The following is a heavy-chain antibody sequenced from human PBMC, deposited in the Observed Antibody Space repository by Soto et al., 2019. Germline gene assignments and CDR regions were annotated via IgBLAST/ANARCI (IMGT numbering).Heavy chain of an antibody. CDR1: GGTFSSYT. D-gene: IGHD1-1*01. Sequence: QVQLVQSGAEVKKPGSSVKVSCKASGGTFSSYTISWVRQAPGQGLEWMGRIIPILGIANYAQKFQGRVTITADKSTRTAYMELSSLRSEDTAVYYCARGTGTDRYYYYGMDVWGQGTTVTVSS. CDR2: IIPILGIA. V-gene: IGHV1-69*02. J-gene: IGHJ6*02. CDR3: ARGTGTDRYYYYGMDV.